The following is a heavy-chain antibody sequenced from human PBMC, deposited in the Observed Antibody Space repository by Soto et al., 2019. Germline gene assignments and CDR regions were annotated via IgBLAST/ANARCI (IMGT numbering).Heavy chain of an antibody. CDR1: GGSISSYY. V-gene: IGHV4-59*08. Sequence: SETLSLTCTVSGGSISSYYWSWIRQPPGKGLEWIGYIYYSGSTNYNPSLKSRVTISVDTSKNQFSLKLTSVTAADTAVYYCGRAHRDLQQLVHYYYSMDVWGQGTTVPVSS. J-gene: IGHJ6*02. CDR2: IYYSGST. D-gene: IGHD6-13*01. CDR3: GRAHRDLQQLVHYYYSMDV.